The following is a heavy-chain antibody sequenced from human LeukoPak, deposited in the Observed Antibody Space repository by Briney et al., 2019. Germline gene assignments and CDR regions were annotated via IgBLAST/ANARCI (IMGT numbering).Heavy chain of an antibody. J-gene: IGHJ4*02. CDR3: ARRWFGTYYFDY. V-gene: IGHV4-39*01. Sequence: ESSETLSLTCTVSGGSISSSSYYWGWIRQPPGKGLEWIGSIYYSGSTYYNPSLKSRVTISVDTSKNQFSLKLSSVTAADTAVYYCARRWFGTYYFDYWGQGTLVTVSS. D-gene: IGHD3-10*01. CDR1: GGSISSSSYY. CDR2: IYYSGST.